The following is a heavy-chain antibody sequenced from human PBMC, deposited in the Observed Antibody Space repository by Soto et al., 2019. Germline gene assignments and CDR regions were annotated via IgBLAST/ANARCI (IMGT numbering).Heavy chain of an antibody. CDR1: GFAFSSYA. D-gene: IGHD4-17*01. CDR2: ISGSGGST. Sequence: EVQLLESGGGLVQPGGSLRLSCAASGFAFSSYAMNWVRQAPGKGLEWVSVISGSGGSTYYADAVKGRFTISRDNSKNTLYLQMNSLRAEDTAVYYCAKRTVGWYFDLWGRGTLVTVSS. CDR3: AKRTVGWYFDL. J-gene: IGHJ2*01. V-gene: IGHV3-23*01.